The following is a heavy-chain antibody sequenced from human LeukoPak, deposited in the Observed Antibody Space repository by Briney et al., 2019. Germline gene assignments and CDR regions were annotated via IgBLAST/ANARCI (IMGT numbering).Heavy chain of an antibody. Sequence: GGSLRLSCAASGFTFRSYGMSWVREAPGKGLEWVSGITWNSGSIGYAASVKGRFTISRDNAKNSLYLKMNSLRAEDMALYYCAKDASYTPGSAFDIWGQGTVLTVSS. CDR3: AKDASYTPGSAFDI. CDR2: ITWNSGSI. CDR1: GFTFRSYG. D-gene: IGHD3-16*02. V-gene: IGHV3-9*03. J-gene: IGHJ3*02.